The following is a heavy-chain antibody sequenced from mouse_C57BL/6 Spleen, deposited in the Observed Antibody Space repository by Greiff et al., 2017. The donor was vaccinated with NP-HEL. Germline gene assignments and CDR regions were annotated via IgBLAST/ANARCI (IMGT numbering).Heavy chain of an antibody. V-gene: IGHV2-2*01. D-gene: IGHD2-1*01. CDR2: IWSGGST. Sequence: QVQLQQSGPGLVQPSQSLSITCTVSGFSLTSYGVHWVRQSPGQGLEWLGVIWSGGSTDYNAAFISRLSISKDNSKSQVFFKMNSLQADDTAIYYCARSNYFYYAMDYWGQGTSVTVSS. CDR3: ARSNYFYYAMDY. CDR1: GFSLTSYG. J-gene: IGHJ4*01.